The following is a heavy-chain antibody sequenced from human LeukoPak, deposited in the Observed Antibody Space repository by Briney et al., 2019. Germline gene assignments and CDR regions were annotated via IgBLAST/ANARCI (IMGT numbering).Heavy chain of an antibody. Sequence: SGGSLRLSCAASGFTFSSYSMNWVRQAPGKGLEWVSSISSSSSYIYYADSVKGRFTISRDNAKNSLYLQMNSLRAEDTAVYYCARDPRGPAAFDYWGQGTLVTVSS. CDR2: ISSSSSYI. V-gene: IGHV3-21*01. J-gene: IGHJ4*02. D-gene: IGHD2-2*01. CDR3: ARDPRGPAAFDY. CDR1: GFTFSSYS.